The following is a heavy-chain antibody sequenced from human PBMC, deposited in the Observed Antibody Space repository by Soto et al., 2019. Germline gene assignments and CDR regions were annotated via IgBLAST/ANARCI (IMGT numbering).Heavy chain of an antibody. J-gene: IGHJ4*02. D-gene: IGHD1-26*01. V-gene: IGHV4-34*01. CDR1: GGSFSGYY. CDR2: INHRGST. CDR3: ARGPVGHY. Sequence: SETLSLTCAVYGGSFSGYYWSWIRQPPGKGLEWIGEINHRGSTNYNPSLKSRVTISVDTSKNQFSLKLSSVTAADTAVYYCARGPVGHYWGQGTLVTVSS.